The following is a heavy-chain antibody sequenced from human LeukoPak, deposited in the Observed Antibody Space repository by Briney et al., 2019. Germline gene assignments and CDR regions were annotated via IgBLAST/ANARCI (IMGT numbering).Heavy chain of an antibody. J-gene: IGHJ1*01. Sequence: GGSPRLSCAASGFTFSSYAMSWVRQAPGKGLEWVSAISGSGGSTYYADSVKGRFTISRDNSKNTLYLQMNSLRAEDTAVYYCAKDGAYCGGDCLKVEYFQHWGQGTLVTVSS. CDR2: ISGSGGST. CDR1: GFTFSSYA. D-gene: IGHD2-21*02. V-gene: IGHV3-23*01. CDR3: AKDGAYCGGDCLKVEYFQH.